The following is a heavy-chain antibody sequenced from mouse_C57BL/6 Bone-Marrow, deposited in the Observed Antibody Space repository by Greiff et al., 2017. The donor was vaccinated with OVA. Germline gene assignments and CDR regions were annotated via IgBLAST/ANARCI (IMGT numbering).Heavy chain of an antibody. Sequence: EVKLVESGGGLVKPGGSLKLSCAASGFTFSSYAMSWVRQAPEKRRGGAPTSSDGRSYTEYPHNIKGRFTISKYNAKNNLYLQISHLNSEYTPMYYCPRPYCPLFAYCVQVTLVTVSA. CDR1: GFTFSSYA. CDR3: PRPYCPLFAY. J-gene: IGHJ3*01. CDR2: SSDGRSYT. D-gene: IGHD6-5*01. V-gene: IGHV5-4*03.